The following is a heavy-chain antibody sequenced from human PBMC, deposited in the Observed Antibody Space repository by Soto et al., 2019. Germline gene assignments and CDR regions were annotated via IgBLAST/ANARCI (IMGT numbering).Heavy chain of an antibody. D-gene: IGHD2-8*01. J-gene: IGHJ4*02. Sequence: PGGSLRLSCAASGFMFSSDWLTWVRQAPGKGLEWVANIKTDGSETFYVDSVKGRFTISRDNAKNSLFLQMNSLRAEDTAVYYCAREKATNGYIYYFDNWSQGTPVTVSS. CDR2: IKTDGSET. CDR3: AREKATNGYIYYFDN. V-gene: IGHV3-7*04. CDR1: GFMFSSDW.